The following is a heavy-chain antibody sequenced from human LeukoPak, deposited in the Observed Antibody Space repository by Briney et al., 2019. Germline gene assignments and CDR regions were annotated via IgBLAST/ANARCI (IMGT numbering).Heavy chain of an antibody. CDR1: GYTFTSYG. D-gene: IGHD2-2*02. J-gene: IGHJ5*02. Sequence: ASVKVSCKASGYTFTSYGISWVRQAPGQGLEWMGWISAYNGNTNYAQKLQGRVTMTTDTSTSTAYMELRSLRSDDTAVYYCARDEYCSSTSCYRWFDPWGQGTLVTVSA. CDR2: ISAYNGNT. V-gene: IGHV1-18*01. CDR3: ARDEYCSSTSCYRWFDP.